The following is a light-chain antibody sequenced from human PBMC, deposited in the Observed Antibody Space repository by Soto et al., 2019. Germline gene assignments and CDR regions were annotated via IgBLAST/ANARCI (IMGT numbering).Light chain of an antibody. Sequence: DIVMTQSPDSLAVSLGERATINCKSSQSVLYSSNNKNYLAWYQQKPGQPPKLLIYWASTRESGVPDRFSGSGSGTVLALTVSVLQAEDVAVYYCQQYYTNALTFGGGTKVGVK. CDR3: QQYYTNALT. CDR2: WAS. J-gene: IGKJ4*01. CDR1: QSVLYSSNNKNY. V-gene: IGKV4-1*01.